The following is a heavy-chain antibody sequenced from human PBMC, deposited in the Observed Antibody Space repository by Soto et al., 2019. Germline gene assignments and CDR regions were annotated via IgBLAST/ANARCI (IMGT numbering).Heavy chain of an antibody. Sequence: SETLSLTCAVSGASVRSYHWSWIRQAAGKGLEWIGRVQMSGTTNYNPSLKTRVTMSLDTSKNEVSLRMTSVTAADTAVYFCAKDRSTMRWFDPWGQGTLVTVSS. CDR2: VQMSGTT. CDR3: AKDRSTMRWFDP. J-gene: IGHJ5*02. CDR1: GASVRSYH. D-gene: IGHD1-1*01. V-gene: IGHV4-4*07.